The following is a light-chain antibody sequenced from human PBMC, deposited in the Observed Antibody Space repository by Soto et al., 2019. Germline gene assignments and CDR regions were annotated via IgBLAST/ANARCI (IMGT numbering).Light chain of an antibody. CDR1: NIGSKS. V-gene: IGLV3-21*02. CDR3: QVWDSGSDHSV. CDR2: DDS. J-gene: IGLJ1*01. Sequence: SYELTQPPSVSVAPGQTARITCGGTNIGSKSVHWYQQKPGQAPVLVVYDDSARPSGIPERFSGSKSGNTATLTIRRVEAGDEADYNCQVWDSGSDHSVFGTGTKLTVL.